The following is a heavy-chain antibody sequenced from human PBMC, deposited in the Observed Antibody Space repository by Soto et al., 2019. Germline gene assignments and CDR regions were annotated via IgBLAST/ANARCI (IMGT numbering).Heavy chain of an antibody. CDR2: INHSGST. Sequence: SETLSLTCAVYGGSFSGYYWSWIRQPPGKGLEWIGEINHSGSTNYNPSLKSRVTISVDTSKNQFSLKLSSVTAADTAVYYCARGTGLEYYEFWSGYSYGRYYFDYWGQGTLVTVSS. CDR3: ARGTGLEYYEFWSGYSYGRYYFDY. J-gene: IGHJ4*02. D-gene: IGHD3-3*01. V-gene: IGHV4-34*01. CDR1: GGSFSGYY.